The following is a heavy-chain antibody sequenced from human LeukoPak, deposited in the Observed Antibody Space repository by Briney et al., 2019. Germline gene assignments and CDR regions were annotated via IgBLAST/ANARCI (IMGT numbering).Heavy chain of an antibody. CDR3: ARDRWGYSYGGD. CDR1: GFTFSSYS. Sequence: GGSLRLSCAASGFTFSSYSMNWVRQAPGKGLEWVSSISSSSTYIYFADSVKGRFTISRDNAKNSLYLQMNSLRAEDTAVYYCARDRWGYSYGGDWGQGTLVTVSS. V-gene: IGHV3-21*01. D-gene: IGHD5-18*01. CDR2: ISSSSTYI. J-gene: IGHJ4*02.